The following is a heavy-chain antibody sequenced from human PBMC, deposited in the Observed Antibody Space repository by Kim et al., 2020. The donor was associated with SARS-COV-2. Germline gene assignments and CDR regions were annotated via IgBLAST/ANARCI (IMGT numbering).Heavy chain of an antibody. J-gene: IGHJ5*02. V-gene: IGHV1-69*04. CDR2: IIPILGIA. Sequence: SLKVSCKASGGTFSSYAISWVRQAPGQGLEWMGRIIPILGIANYAQKFQGRVTITADKSTSTAYMELSSLRSEDTAVYYCARDSDDIVVVPAALSWFDP. D-gene: IGHD2-2*01. CDR3: ARDSDDIVVVPAALSWFDP. CDR1: GGTFSSYA.